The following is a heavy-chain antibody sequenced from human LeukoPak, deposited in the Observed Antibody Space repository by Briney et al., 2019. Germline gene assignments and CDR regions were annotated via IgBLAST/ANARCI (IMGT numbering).Heavy chain of an antibody. D-gene: IGHD2-2*01. Sequence: PGGSLRLSCAASGFTFSSYDMHWVRQATGKGLEWVSAIGTAGAPYYPGSVKGRFTISRENAKNSLYLQMNSLRAGDTAVYYCARGRYCSSTSCYEGGYYGMDVWGKGTTVTVSS. CDR1: GFTFSSYD. CDR2: IGTAGAP. J-gene: IGHJ6*04. CDR3: ARGRYCSSTSCYEGGYYGMDV. V-gene: IGHV3-13*05.